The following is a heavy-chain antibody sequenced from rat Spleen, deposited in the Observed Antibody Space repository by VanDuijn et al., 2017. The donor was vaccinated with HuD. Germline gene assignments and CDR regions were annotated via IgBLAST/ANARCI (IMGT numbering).Heavy chain of an antibody. J-gene: IGHJ4*01. V-gene: IGHV3-1*01. CDR3: AKTTVAYYYVMDA. CDR2: ISYSGST. Sequence: EVQLQESGPGLVKPSQSLSLTCSVTDYSITSNYWDWIRKFPGNKMEWIGHISYSGSTSYNPSLKSRISITRDTSKNQFFLQLNSVTTEDTATYYCAKTTVAYYYVMDAWGQGASVTVSS. CDR1: DYSITSNY. D-gene: IGHD1-3*01.